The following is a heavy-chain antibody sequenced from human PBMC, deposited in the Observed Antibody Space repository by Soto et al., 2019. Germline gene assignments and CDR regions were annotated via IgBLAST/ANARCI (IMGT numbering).Heavy chain of an antibody. CDR3: ARDGRHGPIVVPAAMLVY. V-gene: IGHV1-69*04. Sequence: GASVKVSCKASGGTFSSYTISWVRQAPGQGLEWMGRIIPILGIANYAQKFQGRVTITADKSTSTAYMELSSLRSEDTAVYYCARDGRHGPIVVPAAMLVYWGQGTLVTVSS. CDR2: IIPILGIA. J-gene: IGHJ4*02. D-gene: IGHD2-2*01. CDR1: GGTFSSYT.